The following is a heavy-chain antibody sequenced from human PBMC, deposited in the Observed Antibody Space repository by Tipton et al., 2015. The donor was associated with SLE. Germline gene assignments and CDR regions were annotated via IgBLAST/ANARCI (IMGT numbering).Heavy chain of an antibody. D-gene: IGHD4-17*01. CDR2: IYSGGRI. J-gene: IGHJ4*02. CDR3: AKTLFGDYGDS. Sequence: GSLRLSCAASGFAFSSFAMTWVRQAPGKGLEWVSVIYSGGRIHYADSVKGRFTISRDNSKSTLYLQMNSLKTDDTAVYYCAKTLFGDYGDSWGQGTLVTVYS. V-gene: IGHV3-23*03. CDR1: GFAFSSFA.